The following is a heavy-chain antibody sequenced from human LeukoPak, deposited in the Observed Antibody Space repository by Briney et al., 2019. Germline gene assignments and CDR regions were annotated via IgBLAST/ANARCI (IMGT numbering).Heavy chain of an antibody. CDR3: ARGVGGYSYGTDY. D-gene: IGHD5-18*01. CDR1: GFTFSGYG. V-gene: IGHV3-33*01. CDR2: IWYDGSNK. Sequence: GRSLRLSCAASGFTFSGYGMHWVRQAPGKGLEGVAVIWYDGSNKYYADSVKGRFTISRDNSKNTLYLQMNSLRAEDTAVYYCARGVGGYSYGTDYWGQGTLVTVSS. J-gene: IGHJ4*02.